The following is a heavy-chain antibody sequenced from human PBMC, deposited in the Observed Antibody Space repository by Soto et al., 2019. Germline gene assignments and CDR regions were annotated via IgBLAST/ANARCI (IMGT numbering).Heavy chain of an antibody. CDR3: ARLISSGWPHHWFGP. V-gene: IGHV4-39*01. Sequence: QLQLQESGPGLVKPSETLSLTCTASGGSMSSSSYYWGWIRQPPGKGLEWIGLISYIGSTYYNPSLKSRVTISVDPSKSHFPLKLTSVTAADTAVYYCARLISSGWPHHWFGPWGQGTLVTVSS. CDR2: ISYIGST. CDR1: GGSMSSSSYY. D-gene: IGHD6-19*01. J-gene: IGHJ5*02.